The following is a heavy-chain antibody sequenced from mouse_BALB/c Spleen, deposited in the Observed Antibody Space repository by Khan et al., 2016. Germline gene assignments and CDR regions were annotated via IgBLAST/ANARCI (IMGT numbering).Heavy chain of an antibody. V-gene: IGHV1-77*01. CDR2: IFPGSGST. CDR3: ARSYYGYFAMDY. J-gene: IGHJ4*01. Sequence: QVQLQQSGTELPRPGASVKLSCKASDYTFTDYYLHWVKQRTGQGLEWIGEIFPGSGSTYYNEKFKGKASLTDDTSSSTAYMQLSSLTSEDSAVYFCARSYYGYFAMDYWGHGASVTVSS. D-gene: IGHD1-2*01. CDR1: DYTFTDYY.